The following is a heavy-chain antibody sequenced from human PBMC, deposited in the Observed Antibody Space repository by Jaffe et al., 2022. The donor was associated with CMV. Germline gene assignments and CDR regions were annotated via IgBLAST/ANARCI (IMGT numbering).Heavy chain of an antibody. D-gene: IGHD3-3*01. V-gene: IGHV3-9*01. CDR1: GFTFDDYA. J-gene: IGHJ5*02. CDR2: ISWNSGSI. Sequence: EVQLVESGGGLVQPGRSLRLSCAASGFTFDDYAMHWVRQAPGKGLEWVSGISWNSGSIGYADSVKGRFTISRDNAKNSLYLQMNSLRAEDTALYYCAKAAEAGVVTHNWFDPWGQGTLVTVSS. CDR3: AKAAEAGVVTHNWFDP.